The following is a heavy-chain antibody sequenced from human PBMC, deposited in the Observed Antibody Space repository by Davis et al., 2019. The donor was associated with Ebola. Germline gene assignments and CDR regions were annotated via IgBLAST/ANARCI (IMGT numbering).Heavy chain of an antibody. D-gene: IGHD3-3*01. V-gene: IGHV4-30-4*01. CDR2: IYYSGST. CDR1: GGSISSGDYY. Sequence: LRLSCTVSGGSISSGDYYWSWIRQPPGKGLEWIGYIYYSGSTYYNPSLKSRVTISVDTSKNQFSLKLSSVTAADTAVYYCAREIGSGYPNYYYYGMDVWGQGTTVTVSS. CDR3: AREIGSGYPNYYYYGMDV. J-gene: IGHJ6*02.